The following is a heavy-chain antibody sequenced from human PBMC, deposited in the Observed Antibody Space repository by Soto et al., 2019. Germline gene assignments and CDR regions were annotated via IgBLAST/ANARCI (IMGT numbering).Heavy chain of an antibody. D-gene: IGHD3-22*01. CDR2: IIPIFGTA. CDR1: GGTFSSYA. V-gene: IGHV1-69*13. CDR3: ARRLPVDTMIGFDY. J-gene: IGHJ4*02. Sequence: SVKVSCKASGGTFSSYAISWVRQAPGQGLEWMGGIIPIFGTANYAQKFQGRVTITADESTSTAYMELSSLRSEDTAVYYCARRLPVDTMIGFDYWGQGTLVTVSS.